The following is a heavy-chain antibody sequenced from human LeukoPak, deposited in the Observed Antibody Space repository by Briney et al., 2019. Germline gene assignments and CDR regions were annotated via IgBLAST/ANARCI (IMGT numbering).Heavy chain of an antibody. V-gene: IGHV3-48*01. J-gene: IGHJ6*03. CDR1: GFTFSNYL. CDR3: AKSGMGKIVVVPAAILNYYYYMDV. Sequence: GGSLRLSCVGSGFTFSNYLMNWVRQAPGKGLEWVSFISSTGGTIYYADAVKGRFTVSRDNAKNSLLLQMNSLRAEDTAVYYCAKSGMGKIVVVPAAILNYYYYMDVWGKGTTVTVSS. D-gene: IGHD2-2*01. CDR2: ISSTGGTI.